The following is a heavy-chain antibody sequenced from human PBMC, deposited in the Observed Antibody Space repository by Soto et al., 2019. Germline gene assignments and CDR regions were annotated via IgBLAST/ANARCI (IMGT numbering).Heavy chain of an antibody. CDR2: MNPNSGNT. D-gene: IGHD6-13*01. J-gene: IGHJ6*02. CDR3: ARAHPYVIAAAGRYYYYGMDV. V-gene: IGHV1-8*01. CDR1: GYTFTSYD. Sequence: QVQLVQSGAEVKKPGASVKVSCKASGYTFTSYDINWVRQATGQGLEWMGWMNPNSGNTGYAQKFQGRVTLTRNTSISTADMELSSLRSEATAVYYCARAHPYVIAAAGRYYYYGMDVWGQGTTVTVSS.